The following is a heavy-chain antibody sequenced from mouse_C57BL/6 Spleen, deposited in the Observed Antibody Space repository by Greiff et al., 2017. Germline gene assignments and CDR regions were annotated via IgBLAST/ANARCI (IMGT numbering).Heavy chain of an antibody. V-gene: IGHV1-18*01. D-gene: IGHD4-1*01. J-gene: IGHJ1*03. CDR1: GYTFTDYN. Sequence: EVKLQQSGPELVKPGASVKIPCKASGYTFTDYNMDWVKQSHGKSLEWIGDINPNNGGTIYNQKFKGKATLTVDKSSSTAYMELRSLTSEDTAVYYCARSSWDAWYFDVWGTGTTVTVSS. CDR3: ARSSWDAWYFDV. CDR2: INPNNGGT.